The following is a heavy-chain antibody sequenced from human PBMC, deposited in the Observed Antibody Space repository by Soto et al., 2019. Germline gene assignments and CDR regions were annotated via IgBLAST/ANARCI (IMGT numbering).Heavy chain of an antibody. J-gene: IGHJ4*02. CDR1: GFTFSSYG. D-gene: IGHD3-10*01. CDR2: IWYDGSNK. Sequence: GGSLRLSCAASGFTFSSYGMHWVRQAPGKGLEWVAVIWYDGSNKYYADSVKGRFTISRDNSKNTLYLQMNSLRAEDTAVYYCARDSNYYGSGSYPVDYWGQGTLVTVSS. CDR3: ARDSNYYGSGSYPVDY. V-gene: IGHV3-33*01.